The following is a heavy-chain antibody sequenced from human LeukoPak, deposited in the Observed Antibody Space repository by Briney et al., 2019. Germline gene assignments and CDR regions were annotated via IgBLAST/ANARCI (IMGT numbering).Heavy chain of an antibody. CDR3: ARALAVAGDLLDY. V-gene: IGHV1-2*02. CDR2: INPNSGGT. Sequence: ASVKVSCKASGYTFTNYFMHWVRQAPGQGLEWMGWINPNSGGTNYAQKFQGRVTMTRDTSISTAYMELSRLRSDDTAVYYCARALAVAGDLLDYWGQGTLVTVSS. CDR1: GYTFTNYF. J-gene: IGHJ4*02. D-gene: IGHD6-19*01.